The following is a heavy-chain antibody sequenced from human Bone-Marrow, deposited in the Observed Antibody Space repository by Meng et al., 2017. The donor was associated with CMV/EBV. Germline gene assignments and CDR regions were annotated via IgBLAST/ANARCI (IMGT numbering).Heavy chain of an antibody. CDR3: AKGGDIVVVPAASTDY. Sequence: GFTFSSYAMSWVRQAPGKGLEWVSAISGSGGSTYYADSVKGRFTISRDNSKNTLYLQMNSLRAEDTAVYHCAKGGDIVVVPAASTDYWGQGTLVTVSS. CDR2: ISGSGGST. J-gene: IGHJ4*02. CDR1: GFTFSSYA. V-gene: IGHV3-23*01. D-gene: IGHD2-2*01.